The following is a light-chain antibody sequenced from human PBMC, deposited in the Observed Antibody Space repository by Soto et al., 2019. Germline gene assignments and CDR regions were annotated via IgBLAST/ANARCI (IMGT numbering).Light chain of an antibody. CDR2: GAS. CDR1: QSISSGF. V-gene: IGKV3-20*01. CDR3: QLLT. Sequence: EVVLAQSPATLSLSPGERATLSCRARQSISSGFLAWYQQKFGQPPRLLIYGASSRAPGIPDRFSVSGSGTDFTLTISRLEPEDSAVYYCQLLTFGGGTKVEIK. J-gene: IGKJ4*01.